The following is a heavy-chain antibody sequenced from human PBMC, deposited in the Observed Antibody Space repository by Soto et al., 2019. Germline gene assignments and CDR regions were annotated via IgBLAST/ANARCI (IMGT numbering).Heavy chain of an antibody. Sequence: AETLSLTCNVSGGSFSSDHWGWIRQPPGKGLEWIGKINNSGITNYNPSLKSRATISVDTSKNHFSLTLTSVTAADAAVYYCATIGVSGYLAVWGQGTTVTVS. D-gene: IGHD3-16*02. CDR1: GGSFSSDH. CDR2: INNSGIT. J-gene: IGHJ6*02. CDR3: ATIGVSGYLAV. V-gene: IGHV4-59*12.